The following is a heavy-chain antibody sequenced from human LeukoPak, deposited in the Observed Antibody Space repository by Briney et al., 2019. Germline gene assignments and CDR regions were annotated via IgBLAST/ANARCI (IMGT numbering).Heavy chain of an antibody. CDR3: ARELITIFGVEKPYYFDS. V-gene: IGHV1-69*05. CDR1: GGTFSSYA. Sequence: SVKVSCXASGGTFSSYAISWVRQAPGQGLEWMGRIIPIFGTANYAQKFQGRVTITTDESTSTAYMELSSLRSEDTAVYYCARELITIFGVEKPYYFDSGGQGTLVTVPS. J-gene: IGHJ4*02. CDR2: IIPIFGTA. D-gene: IGHD3-3*01.